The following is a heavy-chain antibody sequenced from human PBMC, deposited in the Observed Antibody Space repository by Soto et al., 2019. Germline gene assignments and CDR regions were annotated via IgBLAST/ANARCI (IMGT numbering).Heavy chain of an antibody. CDR3: ARDGPLDYYDSSGPPFDY. CDR1: GFTFSSYG. V-gene: IGHV3-33*01. D-gene: IGHD3-22*01. J-gene: IGHJ4*02. CDR2: IWYDGSNK. Sequence: PGGSLRLSCAASGFTFSSYGMHWVRQAPGKGLEWVAVIWYDGSNKYYADSVKGRFTISRDNSKNTLYLQMNSLRAEDTAVYYCARDGPLDYYDSSGPPFDYWGQGILVTVSS.